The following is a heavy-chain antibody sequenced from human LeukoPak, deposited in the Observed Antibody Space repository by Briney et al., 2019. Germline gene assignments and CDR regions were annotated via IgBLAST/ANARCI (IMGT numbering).Heavy chain of an antibody. CDR1: GGTFSIYA. J-gene: IGHJ2*01. V-gene: IGHV1-18*01. D-gene: IGHD6-19*01. CDR3: ARSRKYSSGWRYWYFDL. Sequence: ASVNVSFKASGGTFSIYAISWVRQAPGQGLEWMGWISAYNGNTNYAQKLQGRVTMTTDTSTSTAYMEPRSLRSDDTAVYYCARSRKYSSGWRYWYFDLWGRGTLVTVSS. CDR2: ISAYNGNT.